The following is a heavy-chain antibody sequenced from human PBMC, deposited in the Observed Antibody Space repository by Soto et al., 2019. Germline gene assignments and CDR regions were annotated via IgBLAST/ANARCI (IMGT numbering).Heavy chain of an antibody. CDR2: ISGSGGRT. J-gene: IGHJ6*02. D-gene: IGHD3-22*01. V-gene: IGHV3-23*01. CDR1: GFTFSSYA. CDR3: AKDSPYHYYDSSGYNYYGMDV. Sequence: GGSLRLSCAASGFTFSSYAMSWVRKAPGKGLEWVSAISGSGGRTYYADSVKGRFTISRDNSKNTLYLQMNSLRAEDTAVYYCAKDSPYHYYDSSGYNYYGMDVWGQGTTVTVSS.